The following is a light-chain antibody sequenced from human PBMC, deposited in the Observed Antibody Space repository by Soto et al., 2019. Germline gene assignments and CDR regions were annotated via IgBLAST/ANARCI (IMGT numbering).Light chain of an antibody. CDR3: AAWDDSLSGPHVL. CDR2: RNN. V-gene: IGLV1-47*01. CDR1: SSNIGSNY. Sequence: QSVLTQPPSASGTPGQRVTISCSGSSSNIGSNYVYWYQQLPGTAPKLLIYRNNQRPSGVPDRFSRSKSGTSASLAISGLRSEDEADYYCAAWDDSLSGPHVLFGGGTKLTVL. J-gene: IGLJ2*01.